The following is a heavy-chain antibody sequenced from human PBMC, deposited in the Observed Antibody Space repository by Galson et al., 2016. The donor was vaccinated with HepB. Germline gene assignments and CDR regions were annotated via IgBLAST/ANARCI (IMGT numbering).Heavy chain of an antibody. CDR3: AKDVGYCSGGTCSIDAFDI. CDR2: IWYDGTSK. V-gene: IGHV3-33*06. J-gene: IGHJ3*02. D-gene: IGHD2-15*01. Sequence: SLRLSCAASGFTFSNFAMHWVRQAPGKGLEWVAVIWYDGTSKYYVDSVKGRFTISRDNSKNTLNLQMNSLRDEDTAVYYCAKDVGYCSGGTCSIDAFDIWGQGTMVTVSS. CDR1: GFTFSNFA.